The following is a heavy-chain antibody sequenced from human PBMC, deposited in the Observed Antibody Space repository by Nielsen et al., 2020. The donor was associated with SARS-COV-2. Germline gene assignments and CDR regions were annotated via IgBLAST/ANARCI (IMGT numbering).Heavy chain of an antibody. CDR2: ISGSGEKT. Sequence: GESLKISCAASGFTFKNYAMSWVRQAPGKGLEWVSAISGSGEKTYYTDAVKGRFTISRDNSKNIVYLQMTSLRAEDTAVYYCERVFDYWGQGTLVTVSS. D-gene: IGHD6-13*01. V-gene: IGHV3-23*01. J-gene: IGHJ4*02. CDR3: ERVFDY. CDR1: GFTFKNYA.